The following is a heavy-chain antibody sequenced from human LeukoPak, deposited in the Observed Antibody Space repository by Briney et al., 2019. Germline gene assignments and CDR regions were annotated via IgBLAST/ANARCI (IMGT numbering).Heavy chain of an antibody. J-gene: IGHJ6*04. CDR3: ARGWRPHCQGMGE. V-gene: IGHV3-21*01. Sequence: GGSLRLSCAASGFTFSSYSMNWVRQAPGKGLEWVSSISSSRSYIYYADSVKGRFTISRDNAKNSLYLQMNSLRAEDTAVYYCARGWRPHCQGMGEWGKGGTVTVSS. CDR1: GFTFSSYS. D-gene: IGHD2-15*01. CDR2: ISSSRSYI.